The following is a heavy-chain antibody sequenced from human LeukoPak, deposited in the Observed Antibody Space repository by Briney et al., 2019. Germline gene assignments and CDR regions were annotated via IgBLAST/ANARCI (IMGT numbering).Heavy chain of an antibody. CDR1: GFTFISSA. CDR3: AADPSYSSGYRYYFDY. Sequence: SVKASCKTSGFTFISSAVRWVRQARGQRLEWIGWIVVGSGNTNYAQKFQERVTITRDMSTSTAYMELSSLRSEDTAVYYCAADPSYSSGYRYYFDYWGQGTLVTVSS. D-gene: IGHD3-22*01. CDR2: IVVGSGNT. J-gene: IGHJ4*02. V-gene: IGHV1-58*01.